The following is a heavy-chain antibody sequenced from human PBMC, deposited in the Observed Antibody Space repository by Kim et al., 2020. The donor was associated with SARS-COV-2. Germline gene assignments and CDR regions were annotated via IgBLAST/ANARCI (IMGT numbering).Heavy chain of an antibody. CDR3: ARVEPQQQLVWAPWFDP. Sequence: LKRRVTISVDTSKNQFSLKLSSVTAADTAVYYCARVEPQQQLVWAPWFDPWGQGTLVTVSS. D-gene: IGHD6-13*01. V-gene: IGHV4-59*01. J-gene: IGHJ5*02.